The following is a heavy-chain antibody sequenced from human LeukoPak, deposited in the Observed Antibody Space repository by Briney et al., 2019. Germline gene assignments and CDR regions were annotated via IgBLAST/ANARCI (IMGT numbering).Heavy chain of an antibody. Sequence: GRSLTLSCAASGFTSGSSGMHWVRQAPGKGLEWVALLWSDGHRRYYADSVKGRCTISGDPSKNTLYLQVNSLRVEDTGVYYCASHSSNWNLQHWGQGTLVTVSS. V-gene: IGHV3-33*01. J-gene: IGHJ1*01. CDR2: LWSDGHRR. CDR3: ASHSSNWNLQH. CDR1: GFTSGSSG. D-gene: IGHD6-13*01.